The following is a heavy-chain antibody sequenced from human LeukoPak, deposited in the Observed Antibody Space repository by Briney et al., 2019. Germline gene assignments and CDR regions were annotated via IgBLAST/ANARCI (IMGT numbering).Heavy chain of an antibody. J-gene: IGHJ5*02. CDR3: ARDPQVYGDFDNWFDP. Sequence: GGSLRLSCAASGFSFSTYAMTWLRQAPGKGLEWVSTTTDSGESTHYADAVKGRFTMSRDNSKKTLYLQLNSLRAEDTAVYYCARDPQVYGDFDNWFDPWGQGTLVTVSS. CDR2: TTDSGEST. D-gene: IGHD4-17*01. CDR1: GFSFSTYA. V-gene: IGHV3-23*01.